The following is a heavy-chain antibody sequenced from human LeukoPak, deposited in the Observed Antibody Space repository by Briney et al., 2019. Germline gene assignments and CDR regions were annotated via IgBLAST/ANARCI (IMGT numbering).Heavy chain of an antibody. CDR2: IIPIFGTA. CDR3: AIGGGSGTIGYYYYYMDV. V-gene: IGHV1-69*05. J-gene: IGHJ6*03. CDR1: GGTFSSYA. D-gene: IGHD3-10*01. Sequence: SVKVSCKASGGTFSSYAISWVRQAPGQGLEWMGGIIPIFGTANYAQKFQGRVTITTDESTSTAYMELSGLRSEDTAVYYCAIGGGSGTIGYYYYYMDVWGKGTTVTVSS.